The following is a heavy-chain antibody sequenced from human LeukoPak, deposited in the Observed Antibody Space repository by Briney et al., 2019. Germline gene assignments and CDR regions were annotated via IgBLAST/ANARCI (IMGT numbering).Heavy chain of an antibody. Sequence: GASVKVSYKASGGTFSSYAISWVRQAPGQGLEWMGGIIPIFGTANYAQKFQGRVTITADESTSTAYMELSSLRSEDTAVYYCARDGDCSGGSCYQENWFDPWGQGTLVTVSS. CDR3: ARDGDCSGGSCYQENWFDP. J-gene: IGHJ5*02. CDR2: IIPIFGTA. CDR1: GGTFSSYA. V-gene: IGHV1-69*13. D-gene: IGHD2-15*01.